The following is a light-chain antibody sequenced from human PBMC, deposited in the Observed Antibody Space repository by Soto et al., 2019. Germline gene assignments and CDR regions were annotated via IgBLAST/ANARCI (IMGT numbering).Light chain of an antibody. CDR3: QQRSNWPIT. Sequence: EIVLTQSPGTLSLSPGGRATLSCRASQSVSRNYVAWYQQKPGQSPRLLIYGASNRASGIPDRFSGSASGTDFTLTISSLEPEDFAVYYCQQRSNWPITFGQGTRLEIK. CDR2: GAS. V-gene: IGKV3D-20*02. CDR1: QSVSRNY. J-gene: IGKJ5*01.